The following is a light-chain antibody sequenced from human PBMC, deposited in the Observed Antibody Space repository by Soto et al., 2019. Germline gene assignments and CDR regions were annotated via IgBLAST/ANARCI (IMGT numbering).Light chain of an antibody. J-gene: IGLJ3*02. CDR1: SYNIGSNS. Sequence: QSVLTQPPSASGTPGQRVPIACSGSSYNIGSNSVNWYQQLPGTAPKLLIYSNNQRPSGVPDRFSGSKSGTSASLASSGLQSEDEAYYYCAAWDDSLNGRHWVFGGGTKVTVL. CDR2: SNN. CDR3: AAWDDSLNGRHWV. V-gene: IGLV1-44*01.